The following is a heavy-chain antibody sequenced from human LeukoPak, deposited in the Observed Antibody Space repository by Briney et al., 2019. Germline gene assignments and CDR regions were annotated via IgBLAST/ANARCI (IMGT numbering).Heavy chain of an antibody. V-gene: IGHV3-48*03. CDR2: ISSSGSTI. CDR1: GFTFRSYE. D-gene: IGHD1-1*01. J-gene: IGHJ4*02. CDR3: VRGRLFNSDWNPDY. Sequence: GGSLRLSCAASGFTFRSYEMNWVRQAPGKGLEWVSYISSSGSTIYYADSVKGRFTISRDDSRNSVYLHMNSLKTEDTAVYYCVRGRLFNSDWNPDYWGQGTLVTVSS.